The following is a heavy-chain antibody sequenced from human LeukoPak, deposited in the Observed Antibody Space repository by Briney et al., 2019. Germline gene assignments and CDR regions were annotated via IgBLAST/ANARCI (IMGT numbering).Heavy chain of an antibody. J-gene: IGHJ4*02. V-gene: IGHV4-59*11. D-gene: IGHD3-10*01. Sequence: SETLSLICTASGGTISSHYRIWTRQAPGKGLEWIGYINYSGSTNYNPSLRSRVTMSADTSKNQFYLQLSSLTAADTAVYYCASLLYYPGSGNFDFWGQGILVTVSS. CDR1: GGTISSHY. CDR2: INYSGST. CDR3: ASLLYYPGSGNFDF.